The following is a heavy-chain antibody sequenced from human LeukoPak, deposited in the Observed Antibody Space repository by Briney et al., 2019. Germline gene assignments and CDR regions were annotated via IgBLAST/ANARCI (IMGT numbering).Heavy chain of an antibody. CDR2: ISGSGGST. V-gene: IGHV3-23*01. D-gene: IGHD6-13*01. CDR3: ARHPYSSSWYSQAPYYYYGMDV. J-gene: IGHJ6*02. Sequence: GGSLRLSCAASGFTFSTYGMHWVRQAPGKGLEWVSAISGSGGSTYYADSVKGRFTISRDNSKNTLYLQMNSLRAEDTAVYYCARHPYSSSWYSQAPYYYYGMDVWGQGTTVTVSS. CDR1: GFTFSTYG.